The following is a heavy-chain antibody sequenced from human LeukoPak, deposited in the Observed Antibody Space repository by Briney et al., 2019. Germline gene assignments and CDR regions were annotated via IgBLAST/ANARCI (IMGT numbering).Heavy chain of an antibody. CDR3: ARGRVVVPALLFDY. Sequence: GGSLRLSCAASGFTFSSYSMNWVRQAPGKGLEWVSSISSSSSYIYYADSVKGRFTISRDNAKNSLYLQMNSLRAEDTAVYYCARGRVVVPALLFDYWGQGTLVTVSS. CDR2: ISSSSSYI. CDR1: GFTFSSYS. V-gene: IGHV3-21*01. D-gene: IGHD2-2*01. J-gene: IGHJ4*02.